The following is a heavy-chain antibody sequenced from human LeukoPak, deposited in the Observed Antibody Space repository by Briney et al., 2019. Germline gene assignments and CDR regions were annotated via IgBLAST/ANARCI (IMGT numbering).Heavy chain of an antibody. Sequence: GESLKISCKGSGYTFTSYWIAWVRQMPGKGLEWMGIIYPGDSDTRYSPSFQGQVTISADKSINSAYLQWSSLQASDTAMYYCARHGYPHYYDSSGPTHFDCWGQGTLVTVSS. CDR3: ARHGYPHYYDSSGPTHFDC. CDR2: IYPGDSDT. J-gene: IGHJ4*02. D-gene: IGHD3-22*01. V-gene: IGHV5-51*01. CDR1: GYTFTSYW.